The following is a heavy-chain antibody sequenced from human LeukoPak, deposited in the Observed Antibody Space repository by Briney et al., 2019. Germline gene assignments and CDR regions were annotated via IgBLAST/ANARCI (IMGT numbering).Heavy chain of an antibody. CDR3: ARLDYDYVWGSYRHPKYYFDY. CDR2: IYYSGST. CDR1: GGSISSSSYY. Sequence: SETLSLTCTVSGGSISSSSYYWGWIRQPPGKGLEWIGSIYYSGSTYYNPSLKGRVTISVDTSKNQFSLKLSSVTAADTAVYYCARLDYDYVWGSYRHPKYYFDYWGQGTLVTVSS. V-gene: IGHV4-39*07. D-gene: IGHD3-16*02. J-gene: IGHJ4*02.